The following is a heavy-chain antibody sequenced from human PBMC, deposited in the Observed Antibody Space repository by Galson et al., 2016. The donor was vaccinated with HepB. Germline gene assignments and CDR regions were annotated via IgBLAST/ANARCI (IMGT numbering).Heavy chain of an antibody. CDR1: GFTFSSCA. Sequence: SLRLSCAASGFTFSSCAMTWVRQAPGKGLVWVSSITGKGDLEYYADSVKGRFTISRDNSKNSLYLQMTSLRAEDTAVYYCAKAPHFSITWPRELDSWGPGTLVAVSS. D-gene: IGHD6-13*01. CDR3: AKAPHFSITWPRELDS. CDR2: ITGKGDLE. V-gene: IGHV3-23*01. J-gene: IGHJ5*01.